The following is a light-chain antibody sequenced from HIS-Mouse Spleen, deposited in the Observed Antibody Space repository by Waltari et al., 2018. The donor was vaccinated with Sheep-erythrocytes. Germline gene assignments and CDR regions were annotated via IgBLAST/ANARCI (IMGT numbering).Light chain of an antibody. CDR3: CSYAGSYNHV. CDR1: SSDVGGYNS. J-gene: IGLJ1*01. Sequence: QSALTQPRSVSGSPGQSVTISCTGTSSDVGGYNSVSWYQQHPGKAPKLMIYDVSKRPSGVPDRFSGSKSGNTASLTISGLQAKDEADYYCCSYAGSYNHVFATGTKVTVL. CDR2: DVS. V-gene: IGLV2-11*01.